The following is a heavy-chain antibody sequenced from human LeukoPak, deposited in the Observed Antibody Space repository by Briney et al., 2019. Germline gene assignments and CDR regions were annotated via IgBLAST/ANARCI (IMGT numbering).Heavy chain of an antibody. V-gene: IGHV6-1*01. CDR1: GGSVSSNSAA. CDR2: TYYRSKWYN. Sequence: SQTLSLTCAISGGSVSSNSAAWNWIRQSPSRGLEWLGRTYYRSKWYNDYAGSVKSRIIIKPETSKNQFSLQLNSVTPEDTAVYYCARSGDCSGGTCFTGDWGQGTLVTVAS. D-gene: IGHD2-15*01. CDR3: ARSGDCSGGTCFTGD. J-gene: IGHJ4*02.